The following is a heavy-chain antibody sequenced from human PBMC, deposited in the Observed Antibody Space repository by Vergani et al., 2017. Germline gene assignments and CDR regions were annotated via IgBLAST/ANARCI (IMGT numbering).Heavy chain of an antibody. J-gene: IGHJ4*02. V-gene: IGHV4-39*01. Sequence: QLQLQESGPGLVKPSETLSPTCTVSGGPISSSSYYWGWLRQPPGKGLDWIGSIYYSGSTYYNPSLKSRVTISVDTSKNQFSLKLSSVTAADTAVYYCARHGVIWDYGDYYFYYWGRGTVVVVSS. D-gene: IGHD4-17*01. CDR3: ARHGVIWDYGDYYFYY. CDR2: IYYSGST. CDR1: GGPISSSSYY.